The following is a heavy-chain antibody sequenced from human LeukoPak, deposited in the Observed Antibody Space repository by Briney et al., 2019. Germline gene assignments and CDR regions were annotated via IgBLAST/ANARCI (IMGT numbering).Heavy chain of an antibody. D-gene: IGHD3-22*01. CDR2: ISYDGSNK. V-gene: IGHV3-30-3*01. Sequence: GGSLRLSCAASGFTFSSYAMHWVRQAPGKGLEWVAVISYDGSNKYYADSVKGRFTISRDNSKNTLYLQMNSLRAEDTAVYYCARGHSSGIYRGFDYWGQGTLVTVSS. CDR1: GFTFSSYA. J-gene: IGHJ4*02. CDR3: ARGHSSGIYRGFDY.